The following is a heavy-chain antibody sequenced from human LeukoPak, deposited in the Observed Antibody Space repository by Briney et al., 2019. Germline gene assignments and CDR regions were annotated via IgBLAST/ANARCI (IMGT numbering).Heavy chain of an antibody. V-gene: IGHV1-2*02. CDR2: INPNSGGT. Sequence: ASVKVSCKASGYTFTGYYMHWVRQAPGQGHEWMGWINPNSGGTNYAQKFQGRVTMTRDTSISTAYMELSRLRSDDTAVYYCARERSGYYYVYYYYYMDVWGKGTTVTVSS. CDR1: GYTFTGYY. CDR3: ARERSGYYYVYYYYYMDV. D-gene: IGHD3-22*01. J-gene: IGHJ6*03.